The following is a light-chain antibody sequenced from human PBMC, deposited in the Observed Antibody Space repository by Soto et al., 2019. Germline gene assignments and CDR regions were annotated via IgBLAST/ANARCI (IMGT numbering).Light chain of an antibody. CDR1: SIDVGGYNY. J-gene: IGLJ1*01. CDR2: DVS. V-gene: IGLV2-14*01. CDR3: SSYTSSSTS. Sequence: SALTQPASVSGSPGQSITISCTGTSIDVGGYNYVSWYQQHPGKAPKLMIYDVSNRPSGVSNRFSGSKSGNTASLTISGLQAEDEADYYCSSYTSSSTSFGTGTKVTVL.